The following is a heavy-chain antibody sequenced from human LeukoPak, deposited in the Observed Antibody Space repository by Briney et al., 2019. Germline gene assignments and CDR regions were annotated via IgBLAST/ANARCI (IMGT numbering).Heavy chain of an antibody. CDR1: GGSISSGSYY. J-gene: IGHJ6*03. V-gene: IGHV4-61*02. Sequence: SETLSLTCTVSGGSISSGSYYWSWIRQPAGKGLEWIGRIYTSGSTNYNPSLKSRVTISVDTSKNQFSLKLSSVTAADTAVYYCARSLVVVVPAADAYYYYYYMDVWGKRTTVTVSS. D-gene: IGHD2-2*01. CDR3: ARSLVVVVPAADAYYYYYYMDV. CDR2: IYTSGST.